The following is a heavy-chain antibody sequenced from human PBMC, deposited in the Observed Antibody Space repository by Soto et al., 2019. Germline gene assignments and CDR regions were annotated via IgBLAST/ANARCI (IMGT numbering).Heavy chain of an antibody. CDR3: TTKGPSIWTHFDK. D-gene: IGHD6-13*01. Sequence: EVQLVESGGGLVKPGGSLRLSCAASGFTFSNAWMNWVRQAAGKGLEWVGRIKSKSDGGTTDYAAPVTGRFAISRDDSKNTVYLQMSSLITEDSAVSYCTTKGPSIWTHFDKWGQGTLVTVYS. CDR1: GFTFSNAW. CDR2: IKSKSDGGTT. J-gene: IGHJ4*02. V-gene: IGHV3-15*07.